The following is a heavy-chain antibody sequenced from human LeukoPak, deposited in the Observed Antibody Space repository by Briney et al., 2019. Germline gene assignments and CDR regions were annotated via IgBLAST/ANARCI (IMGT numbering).Heavy chain of an antibody. CDR3: ARDLRALGDYFDY. CDR1: GYTFSGYY. Sequence: ASVKVSCKASGYTFSGYYLHWVRQAPGQGLEWMGRINPDTGSTKHAEKFQGRVTMTRDTSISVAYMELTTLRSDDAAAYYCARDLRALGDYFDYWGQGTLVTVSS. V-gene: IGHV1-2*06. CDR2: INPDTGST. D-gene: IGHD7-27*01. J-gene: IGHJ4*02.